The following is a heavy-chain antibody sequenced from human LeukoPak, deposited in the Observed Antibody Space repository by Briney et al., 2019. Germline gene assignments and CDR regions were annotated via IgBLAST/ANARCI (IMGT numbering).Heavy chain of an antibody. V-gene: IGHV1-69*13. D-gene: IGHD5/OR15-5a*01. Sequence: SVKVSCKASGGTXYSYRISWVRQAPGQGLEWMGGITPIFGTAHYAQKFQGRVTITADVSTRTAYMEVSSLRSEDTANYYCATEAPSETAVSSAFDIWGQGTVVTVSS. J-gene: IGHJ3*02. CDR2: ITPIFGTA. CDR1: GGTXYSYR. CDR3: ATEAPSETAVSSAFDI.